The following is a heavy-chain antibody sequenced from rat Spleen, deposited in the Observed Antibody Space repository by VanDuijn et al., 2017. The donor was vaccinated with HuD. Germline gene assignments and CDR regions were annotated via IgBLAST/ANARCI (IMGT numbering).Heavy chain of an antibody. CDR3: ARAGSAAISLGKWFAY. J-gene: IGHJ3*01. CDR2: VWSDGDT. V-gene: IGHV2-32*01. D-gene: IGHD1-2*01. Sequence: QVQLKESGPGLVQPSQTLSLICTVSGFTLSRYHVHWVRQPPGKGLEWMGVVWSDGDTSYNAALKSRLSISRDTSKSQVFLKMSILQTEDTATYYCARAGSAAISLGKWFAYWGQGTLVTVSS. CDR1: GFTLSRYH.